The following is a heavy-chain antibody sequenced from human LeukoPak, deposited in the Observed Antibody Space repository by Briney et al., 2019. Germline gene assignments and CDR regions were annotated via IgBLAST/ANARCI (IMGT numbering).Heavy chain of an antibody. CDR2: ISSSSSYI. V-gene: IGHV3-11*06. CDR1: GFTFSDYY. CDR3: AREFAALGELPLEGDY. Sequence: MAGGSLRLSCAASGFTFSDYYMSWIRQAPGKGLEWVSSISSSSSYIYYADSVKGRFTISRDNAKNSLYLQMNSLRAEDTAVYYCAREFAALGELPLEGDYWGQGTLVTVSS. J-gene: IGHJ4*02. D-gene: IGHD3-10*01.